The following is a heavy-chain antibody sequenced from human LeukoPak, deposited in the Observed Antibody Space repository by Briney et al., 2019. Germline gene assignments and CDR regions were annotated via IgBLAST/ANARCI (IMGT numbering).Heavy chain of an antibody. V-gene: IGHV3-30*18. CDR1: GFTFSSYG. CDR2: ISYDGSNK. J-gene: IGHJ4*02. Sequence: GGSLRLSCAASGFTFSSYGMHWVRQAPGKGLEWVAVISYDGSNKYYADSVKGRFTISRDNSKNTLYLQMNSLRAEDTAVYYCAKDPAYCGGDCHIDYWGQGTLVTVSS. CDR3: AKDPAYCGGDCHIDY. D-gene: IGHD2-21*02.